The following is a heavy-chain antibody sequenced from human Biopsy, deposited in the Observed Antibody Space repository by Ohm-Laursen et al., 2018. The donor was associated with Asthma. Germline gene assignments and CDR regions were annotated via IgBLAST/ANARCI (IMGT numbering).Heavy chain of an antibody. Sequence: TLSLTCPVSGGSINNFYWSWIRQPPGKGLEAIGHVYYSGSTNYNPSLQSPVTISIDASKSQFSLKLTSVTAADTAVYYCARGVDRVTGLLDHFDSWGQGTLVTVSS. CDR1: GGSINNFY. CDR3: ARGVDRVTGLLDHFDS. V-gene: IGHV4-59*01. CDR2: VYYSGST. J-gene: IGHJ4*02. D-gene: IGHD2-21*02.